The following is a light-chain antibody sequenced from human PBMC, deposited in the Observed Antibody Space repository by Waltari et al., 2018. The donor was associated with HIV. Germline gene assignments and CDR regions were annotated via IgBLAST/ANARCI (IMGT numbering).Light chain of an antibody. V-gene: IGKV3-15*01. CDR1: QSVSSN. CDR2: GAS. CDR3: QQYNNWPRT. Sequence: EIVMTQSPATLSVSPGERATLSDRASQSVSSNLAWYQQKPGQAPRLLIDGASTRATGIPARFSGSGSGTEFTLTISSLQSEDFAVYYCQQYNNWPRTFGQGTKLEIK. J-gene: IGKJ2*01.